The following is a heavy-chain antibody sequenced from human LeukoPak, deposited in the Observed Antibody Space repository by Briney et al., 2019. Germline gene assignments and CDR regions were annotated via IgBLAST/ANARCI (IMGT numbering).Heavy chain of an antibody. CDR1: GFTVNSNY. CDR2: IYGADKT. V-gene: IGHV3-53*01. J-gene: IGHJ2*01. CDR3: ARARYLDL. Sequence: GGSLRLSCAASGFTVNSNYMNWVRQAPGKGLEWVSVIYGADKTQYAGSVKGRFTISRDKSNNTLYLQINSLRVEDTAVYYCARARYLDLWGRGTLVIVSS.